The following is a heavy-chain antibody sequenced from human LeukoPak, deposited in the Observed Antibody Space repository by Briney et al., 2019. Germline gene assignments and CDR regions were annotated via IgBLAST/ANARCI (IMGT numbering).Heavy chain of an antibody. D-gene: IGHD4-23*01. Sequence: ASVKVSCKASGGTFSSYAISWVRQAPGQGLEWMGGIIPIFGTANYAQKFQGRVTITADESTSTAYMELSSLRSEDTAVYYCARLGSYGGNPFGYWGQGTLVTVSS. V-gene: IGHV1-69*13. CDR1: GGTFSSYA. J-gene: IGHJ4*02. CDR3: ARLGSYGGNPFGY. CDR2: IIPIFGTA.